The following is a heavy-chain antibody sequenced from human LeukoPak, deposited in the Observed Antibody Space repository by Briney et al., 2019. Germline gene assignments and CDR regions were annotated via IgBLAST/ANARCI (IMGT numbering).Heavy chain of an antibody. J-gene: IGHJ5*02. CDR3: ARDLGQYYDTSDNWFDP. Sequence: PGGSLRLSCAASGFTFSSYAMHWVRQAPGKGLEWVAVISYDGSNKYYADSVKGRFTISRDNSKNTLNLQMNSLRAEDTAVYYCARDLGQYYDTSDNWFDPWGQGNPGHRLL. CDR2: ISYDGSNK. V-gene: IGHV3-30*04. CDR1: GFTFSSYA. D-gene: IGHD3-22*01.